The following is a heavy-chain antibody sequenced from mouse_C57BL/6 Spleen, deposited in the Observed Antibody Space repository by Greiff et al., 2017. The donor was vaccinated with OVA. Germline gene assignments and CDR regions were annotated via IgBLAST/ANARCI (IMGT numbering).Heavy chain of an antibody. Sequence: EVQVVESGEGLVKPGGSLKLSCAASGFTFSSYALSWVRQTPEKRLEWVAYISSGGDYIYYADTVKGRFTITRDNDRNTLYQQMSSLKSEDTAMYYCTRESDGYYPAWFAYWGQGTLVTVSA. CDR3: TRESDGYYPAWFAY. CDR1: GFTFSSYA. D-gene: IGHD2-3*01. J-gene: IGHJ3*01. V-gene: IGHV5-9-1*02. CDR2: ISSGGDYI.